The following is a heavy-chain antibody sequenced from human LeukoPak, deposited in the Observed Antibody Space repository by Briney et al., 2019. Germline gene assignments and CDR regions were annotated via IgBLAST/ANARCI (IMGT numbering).Heavy chain of an antibody. D-gene: IGHD1-26*01. J-gene: IGHJ4*02. CDR2: IRNKANRYTT. Sequence: GGSLRLSCAASGFTFSDHAMDWVRQAPRKGLEWVGRIRNKANRYTTEYAASVQGRFTVSRDDSKNSLYLQMNSMKTEDTAVYYCTRLVGANDWGQGTLVTVSS. V-gene: IGHV3-72*01. CDR1: GFTFSDHA. CDR3: TRLVGAND.